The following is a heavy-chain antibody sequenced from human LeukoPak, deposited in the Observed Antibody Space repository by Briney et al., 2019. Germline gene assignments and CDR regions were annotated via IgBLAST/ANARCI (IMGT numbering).Heavy chain of an antibody. CDR1: GGSFSGYY. V-gene: IGHV4-34*01. CDR3: ARGSTYYYDSRPLDY. D-gene: IGHD3-22*01. J-gene: IGHJ4*02. CDR2: INHSGST. Sequence: SETLSLTCAVYGGSFSGYYWSWIRQPPGKGLEWIGEINHSGSTNYNPSLKSRVTISVDTSKNQFSLKLSSVTAVDTAVYYCARGSTYYYDSRPLDYWGQGTLVTVSS.